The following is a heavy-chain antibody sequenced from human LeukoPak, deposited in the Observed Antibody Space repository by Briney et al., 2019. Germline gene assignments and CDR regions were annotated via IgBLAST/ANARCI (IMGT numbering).Heavy chain of an antibody. V-gene: IGHV4-4*07. J-gene: IGHJ4*02. Sequence: SETLSLTCDVSGGSMSRNYWSWIRQPAGKGLEWIGRVHNSIYNGDTTNYNPSLEGRVTMSIDMSKNQFSLNLTSVTAADTAIYYCARVLNPWFGEFAFDYWGQGALVIVSS. CDR1: GGSMSRNY. D-gene: IGHD3-10*01. CDR2: VHNSIYNGDTT. CDR3: ARVLNPWFGEFAFDY.